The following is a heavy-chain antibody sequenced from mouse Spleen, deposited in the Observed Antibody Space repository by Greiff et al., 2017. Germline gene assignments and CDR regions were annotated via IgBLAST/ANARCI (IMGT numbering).Heavy chain of an antibody. Sequence: VKLVESGPGLVQPSQSLSITCTVSGFSLTSYGVHWVRQSPGKGLEWLGVIWSGGSTDYNAAFISRLSISKDNSKSQVFFKMNSLQATDTAIYYCAREELGPHFDYWGQGTTLTVSS. CDR1: GFSLTSYG. J-gene: IGHJ2*01. V-gene: IGHV2-2*02. CDR3: AREELGPHFDY. CDR2: IWSGGST. D-gene: IGHD4-1*01.